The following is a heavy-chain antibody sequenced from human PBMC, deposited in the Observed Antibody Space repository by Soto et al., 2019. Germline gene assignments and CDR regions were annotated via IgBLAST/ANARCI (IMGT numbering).Heavy chain of an antibody. D-gene: IGHD3-22*01. V-gene: IGHV1-69*13. CDR3: ARDLKLSGYRTDYYYGMDV. J-gene: IGHJ6*02. CDR1: GGTFSSYA. CDR2: IIPIFGTA. Sequence: ASVKVSCKASGGTFSSYAISWVRQAPGQGLEWMGGIIPIFGTANYAQKFQGRVTITADESTSTAYMELSSLRSEDTAVYYCARDLKLSGYRTDYYYGMDVWGQGTTVTVSS.